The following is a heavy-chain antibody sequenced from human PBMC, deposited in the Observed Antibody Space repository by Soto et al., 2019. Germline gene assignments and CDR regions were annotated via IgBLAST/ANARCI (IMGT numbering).Heavy chain of an antibody. CDR2: MNPNSGNT. CDR3: ARDLLVAATSFWFDP. CDR1: GYAFTSYD. Sequence: ASVKVSCKASGYAFTSYDINWVRQATGQGLEWMGWMNPNSGNTGYAQKLQGRVTMTTDTSTSTAYMELRSLRSDDTAVYYCARDLLVAATSFWFDPWGQGTLVTVSS. D-gene: IGHD2-15*01. J-gene: IGHJ5*02. V-gene: IGHV1-8*01.